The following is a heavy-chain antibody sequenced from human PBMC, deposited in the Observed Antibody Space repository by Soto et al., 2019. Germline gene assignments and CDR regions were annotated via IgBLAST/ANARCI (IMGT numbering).Heavy chain of an antibody. Sequence: GGSLRLSCAASGFTFDYYGISWVRQAPGKGLEWVSGINWNGGSTGYADSVKGRFTISRDNAKNSLYLQMNSLRAEDTALYYYARDQRSGYSSGWYPNWFDPWGQGTLVTVSS. CDR3: ARDQRSGYSSGWYPNWFDP. D-gene: IGHD6-19*01. CDR1: GFTFDYYG. CDR2: INWNGGST. V-gene: IGHV3-20*04. J-gene: IGHJ5*02.